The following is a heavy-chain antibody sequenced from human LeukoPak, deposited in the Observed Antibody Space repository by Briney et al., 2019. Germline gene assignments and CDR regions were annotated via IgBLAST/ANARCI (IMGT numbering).Heavy chain of an antibody. CDR3: ARGQQRLGGPSDY. V-gene: IGHV3-21*01. J-gene: IGHJ4*02. D-gene: IGHD6-25*01. Sequence: GGSLRLSCAASRFTFSSYSMYWVRQAPGNGLEWVSSISSSSGYIYYPDSMKGRFTISRDNAKNSLYLQMNSLRAEDTAVYYCARGQQRLGGPSDYWGQRTLVTVSS. CDR1: RFTFSSYS. CDR2: ISSSSGYI.